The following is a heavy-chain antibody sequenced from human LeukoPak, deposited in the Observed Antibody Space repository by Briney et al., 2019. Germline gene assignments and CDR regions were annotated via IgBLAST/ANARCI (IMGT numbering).Heavy chain of an antibody. CDR1: GFTFSSHA. J-gene: IGHJ6*03. CDR2: IYSGGST. V-gene: IGHV3-66*02. D-gene: IGHD6-6*01. Sequence: PGGSLRLSCAASGFTFSSHAMSWVRQAPGKGLEWVSVIYSGGSTYYADSVKGRFTISRDNSKNTLYLQMNSLRAEDTAVYYCARDSVAQGGGASSIAARDHYYYYMDVWGKGTTVTVSS. CDR3: ARDSVAQGGGASSIAARDHYYYYMDV.